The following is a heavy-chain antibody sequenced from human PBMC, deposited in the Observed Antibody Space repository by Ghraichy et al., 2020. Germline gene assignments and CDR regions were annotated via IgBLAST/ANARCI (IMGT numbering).Heavy chain of an antibody. J-gene: IGHJ5*02. CDR2: IYGSGNT. CDR1: GGSITNYY. CDR3: ARGNWFDP. V-gene: IGHV4-59*01. Sequence: SETLSLTCTVSGGSITNYYWSWIRQPPGKGLEWIGYIYGSGNTNYNPSLKSRVTISVDTSKTQLSLRLNSVTAADTAVYYCARGNWFDPWGQGTLVTVSS.